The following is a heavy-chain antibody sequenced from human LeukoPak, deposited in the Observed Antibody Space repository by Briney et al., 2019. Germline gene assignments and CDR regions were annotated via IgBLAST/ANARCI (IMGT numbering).Heavy chain of an antibody. CDR2: IYASGST. CDR3: ARDYYDSSGYPFCDY. D-gene: IGHD3-22*01. CDR1: GGSISSYY. V-gene: IGHV4-4*07. J-gene: IGHJ4*02. Sequence: SETLSLTCTVSGGSISSYYWSWIRQPAGKGLEWIGRIYASGSTTYNPSLKSRVTMSADTSKNQLSLKLSSVTAADTAVYYCARDYYDSSGYPFCDYWGQGTLVTVSS.